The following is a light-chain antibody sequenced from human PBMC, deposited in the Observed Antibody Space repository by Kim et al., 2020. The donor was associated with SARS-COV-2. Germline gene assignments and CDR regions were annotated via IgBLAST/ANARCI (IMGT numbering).Light chain of an antibody. CDR2: GAS. Sequence: SPGEKATPSCRASRTADSRYLAWYQQKPGQATRLLIYGASTRAAGIPDRFSGSESGTDFTLTISRLEPEDFAVYYCHQYGNSPWTSGQGTKVDIK. CDR3: HQYGNSPWT. CDR1: RTADSRY. J-gene: IGKJ1*01. V-gene: IGKV3-20*01.